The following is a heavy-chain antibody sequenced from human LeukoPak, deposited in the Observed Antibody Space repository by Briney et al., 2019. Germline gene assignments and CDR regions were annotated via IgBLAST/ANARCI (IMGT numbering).Heavy chain of an antibody. Sequence: SVKVSCKASGGTFSSYAISWVRQAPGQGLEWMGRIIPIFGIANYAQKFQGRVTITADKSTSTAYMELSSLRSEDTAVYYCEIDCSSTSCYIATYFDYWGQGTLVTVSS. CDR3: EIDCSSTSCYIATYFDY. CDR1: GGTFSSYA. CDR2: IIPIFGIA. V-gene: IGHV1-69*04. J-gene: IGHJ4*02. D-gene: IGHD2-2*02.